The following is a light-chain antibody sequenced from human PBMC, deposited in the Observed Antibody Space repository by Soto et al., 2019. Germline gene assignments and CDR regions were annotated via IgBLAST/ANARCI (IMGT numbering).Light chain of an antibody. CDR3: SSYTTSYFYV. Sequence: QSALTQPASVSGSPGQSITISCTGSGRDIGAYNYVSWYQQHPGKAPKLIIYEVENRPSGVSNRFSASKSAFTASLTISGLQAEGEADYYCSSYTTSYFYVFGPGTKV. CDR2: EVE. V-gene: IGLV2-14*01. J-gene: IGLJ1*01. CDR1: GRDIGAYNY.